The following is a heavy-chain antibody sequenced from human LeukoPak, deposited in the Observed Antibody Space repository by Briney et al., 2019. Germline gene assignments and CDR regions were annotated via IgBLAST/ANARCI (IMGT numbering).Heavy chain of an antibody. CDR2: ITSDATST. J-gene: IGHJ3*02. V-gene: IGHV3-74*01. D-gene: IGHD2-21*01. Sequence: PGGSLRLSCAASGFTFSSYWMHWVRQAPGKGLVWVSRITSDATSTVYADSVKGRFTISRDNAKNTLYLQMNSLRAEDTAMYYCARVVQGALDIRGQGTMVTVSS. CDR1: GFTFSSYW. CDR3: ARVVQGALDI.